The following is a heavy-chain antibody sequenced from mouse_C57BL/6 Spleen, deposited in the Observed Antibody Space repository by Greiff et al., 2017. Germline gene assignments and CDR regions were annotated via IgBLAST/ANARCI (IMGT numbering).Heavy chain of an antibody. Sequence: QVQLQQSGAELVRPGASVTLSCKASGYTFTDYEMHWVKQTPVHGLEWIGAIDPETGGTAYNQKFKGKAILTADKSSSTAYMELRSLTSEDSAVYYCTSYDGYFTLFAYWGQGTLVTVSA. CDR3: TSYDGYFTLFAY. V-gene: IGHV1-15*01. J-gene: IGHJ3*01. CDR2: IDPETGGT. D-gene: IGHD2-3*01. CDR1: GYTFTDYE.